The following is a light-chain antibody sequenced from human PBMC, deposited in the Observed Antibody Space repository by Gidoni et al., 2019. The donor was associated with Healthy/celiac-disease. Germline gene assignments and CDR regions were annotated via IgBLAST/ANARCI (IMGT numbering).Light chain of an antibody. V-gene: IGKV1-39*01. J-gene: IGKJ1*01. CDR3: QQSYSTTWT. CDR1: QSISSY. CDR2: AAS. Sequence: DIQMTQSPSSLSASVGDRVTITCRASQSISSYLNWYQQKPGKAPKLLIYAASSLQSGVPSRFSGSGSGTDYTLTISSLQPEDWATYYCQQSYSTTWTCGQGTKVEIK.